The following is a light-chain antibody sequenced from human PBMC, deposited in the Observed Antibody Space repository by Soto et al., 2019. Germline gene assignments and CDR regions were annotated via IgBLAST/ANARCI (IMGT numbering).Light chain of an antibody. J-gene: IGKJ2*01. V-gene: IGKV3-15*01. CDR2: GAS. Sequence: EIVMTQSPATLSLSPGERATLSCRASQSVSSNLAWYQQKPGQAPRLLIHGASTRATDIPARFSGSGSGTEFILTISSLQSEDFAVYYCQQYNNWPPYTFGQGTKLEIK. CDR1: QSVSSN. CDR3: QQYNNWPPYT.